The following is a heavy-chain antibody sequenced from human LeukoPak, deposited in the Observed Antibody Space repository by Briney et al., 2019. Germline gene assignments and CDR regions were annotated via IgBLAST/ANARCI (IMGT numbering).Heavy chain of an antibody. CDR3: ATQSITLVVVISPFDY. V-gene: IGHV3-30*02. Sequence: PGGSLRLSCAASGLTFSNFPMHWARQAPGKGLEWVALIQDDGATTNYADSVRGRFTISRDNSKSTVYLQMNSLKPDDTAVYYCATQSITLVVVISPFDYWGQGTLVTVSS. J-gene: IGHJ4*02. D-gene: IGHD3-22*01. CDR1: GLTFSNFP. CDR2: IQDDGATT.